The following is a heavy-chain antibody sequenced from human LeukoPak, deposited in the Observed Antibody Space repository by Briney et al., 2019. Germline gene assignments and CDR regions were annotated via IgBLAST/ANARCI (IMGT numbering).Heavy chain of an antibody. CDR3: ARVSVRAPDAFDI. J-gene: IGHJ3*02. CDR2: SSNIEGT. Sequence: SETLSLTCTVSGVSISIFYWTWIRQPPGKGLEWIGYSSNIEGTYYNPSLKSRVTMSVDTSKNQFSPKLSSVTAADTAVYYCARVSVRAPDAFDIWGQGTMVTVSS. V-gene: IGHV4-59*12. D-gene: IGHD2-2*01. CDR1: GVSISIFY.